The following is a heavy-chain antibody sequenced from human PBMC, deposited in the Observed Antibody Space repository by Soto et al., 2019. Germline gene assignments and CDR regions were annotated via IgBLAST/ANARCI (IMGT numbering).Heavy chain of an antibody. J-gene: IGHJ6*02. Sequence: PSETLSLTCAVSGYSISSGYYWGWCRQPPGKGLEWIGTIYHSGSTYYNPSLKSRLAVSVDTSKNHFFLKMHSVTAADKAVEYFARALYCSGGSCYPLRGMDVWGLGTTVTVSS. D-gene: IGHD2-15*01. CDR3: ARALYCSGGSCYPLRGMDV. CDR2: IYHSGST. CDR1: GYSISSGYY. V-gene: IGHV4-38-2*01.